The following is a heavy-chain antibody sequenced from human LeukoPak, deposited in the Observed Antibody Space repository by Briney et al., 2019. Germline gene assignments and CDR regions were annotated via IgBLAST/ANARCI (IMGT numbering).Heavy chain of an antibody. J-gene: IGHJ4*02. D-gene: IGHD6-19*01. Sequence: PSETLSLTCTVSGYSISQGYYWGWIRQPPGKGLEWIGNMHHSGITFYNPSLKSRVTISIDTSKNQFSLKLSSVTAADTAVYYCARGRGIAVAGKSAHGYWGQGTLVTVSS. CDR1: GYSISQGYY. V-gene: IGHV4-38-2*02. CDR3: ARGRGIAVAGKSAHGY. CDR2: MHHSGIT.